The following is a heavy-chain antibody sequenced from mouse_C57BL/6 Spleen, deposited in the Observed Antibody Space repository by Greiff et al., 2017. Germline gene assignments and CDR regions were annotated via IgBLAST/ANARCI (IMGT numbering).Heavy chain of an antibody. J-gene: IGHJ2*01. CDR1: GFTFSSYG. V-gene: IGHV5-6*01. CDR3: ARHVTRRFYFDY. D-gene: IGHD2-1*01. CDR2: ISSGGSYI. Sequence: EVKVVESGGDLVKPGGSLKLSCAASGFTFSSYGMSWVRQTPDKRLEWVATISSGGSYIYYPDSVKGRFTISRDNAQNTLYLQMSSLKSEDTAMYYCARHVTRRFYFDYWGQGTTLTVSS.